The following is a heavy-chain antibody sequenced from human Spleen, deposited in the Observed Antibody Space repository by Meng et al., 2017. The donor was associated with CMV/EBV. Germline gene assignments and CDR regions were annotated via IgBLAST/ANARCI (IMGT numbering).Heavy chain of an antibody. D-gene: IGHD6-13*01. CDR3: ARMHSGTNSYLNYYYGMDV. Sequence: ASVKVSCKASGYTFTDYYMHWVRQAPGQGLEWMGWINPNSGGTDYAQKFQGRVTMTRDTSISTAYMELSRLRSDDTALYYCARMHSGTNSYLNYYYGMDVWGLGTTVTVSS. CDR2: INPNSGGT. V-gene: IGHV1-2*02. CDR1: GYTFTDYY. J-gene: IGHJ6*02.